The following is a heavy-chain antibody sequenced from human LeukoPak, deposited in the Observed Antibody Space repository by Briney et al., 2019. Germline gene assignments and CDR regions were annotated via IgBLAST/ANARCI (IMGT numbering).Heavy chain of an antibody. V-gene: IGHV4-31*03. Sequence: SETLSLTCTVSGVSISSGGSYWSCIRQHPGKCLEWIGYIYYRGSTCYNPALKSRLNISPGTSSNQFSLKLNSVTAPDTAVYYCARGPVRDYSNYWGQGTLVTVSS. J-gene: IGHJ4*02. CDR2: IYYRGST. CDR1: GVSISSGGSY. CDR3: ARGPVRDYSNY. D-gene: IGHD4-11*01.